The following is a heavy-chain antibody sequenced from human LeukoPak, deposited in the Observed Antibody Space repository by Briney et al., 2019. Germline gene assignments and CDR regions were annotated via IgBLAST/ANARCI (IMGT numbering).Heavy chain of an antibody. CDR3: ARELGKQLWYDY. D-gene: IGHD5-18*01. Sequence: SVKVSCKASGGTFSSYAISWVRQAPGQGLEWMGRIIPILGIANYAQKFQGRVTITADKSTSTAYMELSSLRSEDTAVYYCARELGKQLWYDYWGQGTLVTVSS. CDR2: IIPILGIA. CDR1: GGTFSSYA. J-gene: IGHJ4*02. V-gene: IGHV1-69*04.